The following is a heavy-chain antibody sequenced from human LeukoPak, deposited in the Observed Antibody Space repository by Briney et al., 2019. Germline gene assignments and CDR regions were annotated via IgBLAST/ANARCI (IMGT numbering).Heavy chain of an antibody. CDR1: GGSISSGGYS. J-gene: IGHJ4*02. CDR2: IYHSGST. CDR3: ARGGGSGSYYYFDY. V-gene: IGHV4-30-2*01. D-gene: IGHD3-10*01. Sequence: SETLPLTCAVSGGSISSGGYSWSWIRQPPGKGLEWIGYIYHSGSTYYNPSLKSRVTISVDRSKNQFSLKLSSVTAADTAVYYCARGGGSGSYYYFDYWGQGTLVTVSS.